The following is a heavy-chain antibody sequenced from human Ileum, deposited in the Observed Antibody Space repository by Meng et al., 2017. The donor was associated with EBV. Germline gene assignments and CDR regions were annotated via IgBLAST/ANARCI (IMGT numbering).Heavy chain of an antibody. CDR2: TYRRSRWYY. Sequence: QLRLQCAGPGLVQTSQSPSLSCVTSGYSVSSDKTAWNWIRQSPSRGLEWLGRTYRRSRWYYDYALSVKSRINISPDTSKNQVSLQLNSVTDEDTGIYYCATSRIAKFDRWGQGTLVTVSS. J-gene: IGHJ5*02. CDR3: ATSRIAKFDR. CDR1: GYSVSSDKTA. V-gene: IGHV6-1*01.